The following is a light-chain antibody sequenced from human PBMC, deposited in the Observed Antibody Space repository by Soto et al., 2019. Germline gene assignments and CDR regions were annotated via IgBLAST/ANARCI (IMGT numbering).Light chain of an antibody. CDR2: RNN. J-gene: IGLJ1*01. V-gene: IGLV1-47*01. Sequence: QSVLTQPPSASGAPRQRGTISCSGSSSNIGSNYVYWYQQLPGTAPKIIVYRNNQRPSGVPDRISGSKSGTSASLAISGLRSEDEADYYCSAWDDSLSGYVFGTGTKVTVL. CDR1: SSNIGSNY. CDR3: SAWDDSLSGYV.